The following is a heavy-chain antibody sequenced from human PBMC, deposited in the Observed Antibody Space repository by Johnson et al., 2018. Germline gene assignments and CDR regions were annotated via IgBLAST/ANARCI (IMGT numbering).Heavy chain of an antibody. CDR3: VREPVEGPLDY. Sequence: VQLVQSGGGVVQPGRSRRLSCAASGFTFSSYAMDWVRQAPGKGPEWVSAIIVAGTTYYADFVKGRFTISRDNSKNTVYVQMNNVRDEDTALYYCVREPVEGPLDYWGQGILVTVAP. V-gene: IGHV3-23*04. D-gene: IGHD1-26*01. CDR2: IIVAGTT. J-gene: IGHJ4*02. CDR1: GFTFSSYA.